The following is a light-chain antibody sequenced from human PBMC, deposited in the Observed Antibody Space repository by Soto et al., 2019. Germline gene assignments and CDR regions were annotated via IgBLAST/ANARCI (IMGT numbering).Light chain of an antibody. V-gene: IGLV1-51*01. CDR1: SYNVDNNY. CDR3: GTWDSSLSVVV. J-gene: IGLJ3*02. Sequence: QSALTQPPSVSAAPGQKVTISCSGSSYNVDNNYVSWYQQLPGTAPKLLIYDNNKRPSGIPDRFSGSKSGTSATLGITGLQTGDEADYYCGTWDSSLSVVVFGGGTKLTVL. CDR2: DNN.